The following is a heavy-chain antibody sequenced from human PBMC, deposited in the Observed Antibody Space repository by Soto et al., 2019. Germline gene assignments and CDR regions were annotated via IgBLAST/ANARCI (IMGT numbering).Heavy chain of an antibody. D-gene: IGHD1-26*01. V-gene: IGHV4-4*02. CDR1: DGSINNGDW. CDR3: ATRGIVGPIY. Sequence: QVQLQESGTGLVEPSGTLSLTCNVYDGSINNGDWCSWVRQPPGKGLEWIGEVYHNGNTNSNASLKSRVTVSVDKSRNQFSLRLTSVTPADTAVYYCATRGIVGPIYWGQGTLVTVSS. J-gene: IGHJ4*02. CDR2: VYHNGNT.